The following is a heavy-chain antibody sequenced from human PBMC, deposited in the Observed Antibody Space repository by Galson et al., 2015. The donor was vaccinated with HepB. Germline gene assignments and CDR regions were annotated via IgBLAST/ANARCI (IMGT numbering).Heavy chain of an antibody. D-gene: IGHD6-19*01. V-gene: IGHV3-53*01. CDR3: ARVSSGWFRGFLDY. J-gene: IGHJ4*02. CDR2: IYSAGST. CDR1: GLAVSSNY. Sequence: SLRLSCAASGLAVSSNYMTWVRQAPGKGLEWVSVIYSAGSTYYADSVKGRFTISRDNSKNTLYLQMNSLRVEDTAVYYCARVSSGWFRGFLDYWGQGTLVTVSS.